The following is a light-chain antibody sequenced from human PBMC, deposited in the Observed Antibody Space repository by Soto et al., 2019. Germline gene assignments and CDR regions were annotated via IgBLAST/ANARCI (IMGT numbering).Light chain of an antibody. V-gene: IGKV1-39*01. J-gene: IGKJ1*01. Sequence: DIQMTQSPSSLSASVGDRVTITCRASQSIARYLNWFQQKPGKAPNLLIYTASTLQSGVPSRFSGSGTGTDFTLTISSLRPEDFATYYCQQSYSTPRTFGQGTKVDIK. CDR1: QSIARY. CDR3: QQSYSTPRT. CDR2: TAS.